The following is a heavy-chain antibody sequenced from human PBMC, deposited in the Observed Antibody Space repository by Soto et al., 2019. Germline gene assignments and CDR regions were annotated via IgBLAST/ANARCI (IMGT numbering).Heavy chain of an antibody. Sequence: SQTLSLTCAISGDSVSSNSAAWNWIRQSPSRGLEWLGRTYYRSKWYNDYAVSVKSRITINPDTSKNQFSLQLNSVTPEDTAVYYCARSGVYGSGSYYSVAWRPFDPWGQGTLVTVSS. V-gene: IGHV6-1*01. D-gene: IGHD3-10*01. CDR1: GDSVSSNSAA. J-gene: IGHJ5*02. CDR2: TYYRSKWYN. CDR3: ARSGVYGSGSYYSVAWRPFDP.